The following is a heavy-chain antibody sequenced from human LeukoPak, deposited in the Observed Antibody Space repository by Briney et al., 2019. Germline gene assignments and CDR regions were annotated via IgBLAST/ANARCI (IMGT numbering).Heavy chain of an antibody. CDR2: IYTSGST. J-gene: IGHJ4*02. CDR3: ARAYAVAAPFDY. CDR1: GGSISSYY. Sequence: SETLSLTWTVSGGSISSYYWSWIRQPAGKGLEWLGHIYTSGSTNYNPSLKSRVTMSVDTSKNQFSLKLSSVTAADTAVYYCARAYAVAAPFDYWGQGTLVTVSS. V-gene: IGHV4-4*07. D-gene: IGHD6-19*01.